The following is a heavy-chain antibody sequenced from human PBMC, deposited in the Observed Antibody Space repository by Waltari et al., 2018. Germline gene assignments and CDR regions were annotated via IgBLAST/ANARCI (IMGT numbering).Heavy chain of an antibody. CDR2: IYPGNCVT. Sequence: EVQLVQSGAEVKKPGESLKISCKGSGYSFTSYWIGWVRQMPGEGLEWMGVIYPGNCVTGYSPSFQGQFTISSVMPISTAYVRWSRVKDPATAMYYCATQAWIAAAVWREVTMVTVSS. CDR3: ATQAWIAAAV. J-gene: IGHJ3*01. CDR1: GYSFTSYW. V-gene: IGHV5-51*04. D-gene: IGHD6-13*01.